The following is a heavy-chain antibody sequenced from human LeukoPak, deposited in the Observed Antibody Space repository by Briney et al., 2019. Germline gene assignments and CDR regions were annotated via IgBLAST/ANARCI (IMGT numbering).Heavy chain of an antibody. CDR2: IFYSGST. V-gene: IGHV4-59*08. Sequence: SETLSLTCTVSGGSMNNDYWTWIRQPPVKGLEWIGCIFYSGSTSYNPSLKSRVSISVDTSKNQFSLKVTSVTAADSAVYYCARHYDSSDYWYYFDSWSQGTLVTVSS. CDR1: GGSMNNDY. CDR3: ARHYDSSDYWYYFDS. D-gene: IGHD3-22*01. J-gene: IGHJ4*02.